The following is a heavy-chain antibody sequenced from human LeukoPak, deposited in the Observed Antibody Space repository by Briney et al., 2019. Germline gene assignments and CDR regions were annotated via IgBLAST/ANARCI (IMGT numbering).Heavy chain of an antibody. CDR1: GGSISSYY. V-gene: IGHV4-59*01. CDR3: ARARVMITFGGVIVNPYFYY. J-gene: IGHJ4*02. Sequence: SETLSLTRTVSGGSISSYYWSWMRQPPGTGREWIGYIYYSGSTNYNPSLKSRVTISVDTSKNQFSLKLSSVTVADMAVYYCARARVMITFGGVIVNPYFYYWGQASLVTVSS. CDR2: IYYSGST. D-gene: IGHD3-16*02.